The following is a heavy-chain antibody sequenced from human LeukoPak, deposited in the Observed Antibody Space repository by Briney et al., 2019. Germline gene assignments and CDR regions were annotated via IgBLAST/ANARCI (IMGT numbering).Heavy chain of an antibody. Sequence: GSSVKVSCKASGGTFSSYAISWVRQAPGQGLEWMGIINPSGGSTSYAQKFQGRVTMTRDMSTSTVYMELSSLRSEDTAVYYCARDTTIFGVVSTNNWFDPWGQGTLVTVSS. CDR3: ARDTTIFGVVSTNNWFDP. J-gene: IGHJ5*02. CDR2: INPSGGST. D-gene: IGHD3-3*01. CDR1: GGTFSSYA. V-gene: IGHV1-46*01.